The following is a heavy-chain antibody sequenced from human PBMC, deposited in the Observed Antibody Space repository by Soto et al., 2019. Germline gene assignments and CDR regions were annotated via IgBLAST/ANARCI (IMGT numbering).Heavy chain of an antibody. CDR3: ARPGRICSGGSCLLYAMDV. Sequence: QVQLVQSGAEVKKPGSSVKVSCKASGGTFSSYAISWVRQAPGQGLEWMGGIIPIFGTANYAQKFQGRVTLTADESTITAYMALRSLRSEATDVYYCARPGRICSGGSCLLYAMDVWGQGTTVTVSS. J-gene: IGHJ6*02. CDR2: IIPIFGTA. CDR1: GGTFSSYA. V-gene: IGHV1-69*12. D-gene: IGHD2-15*01.